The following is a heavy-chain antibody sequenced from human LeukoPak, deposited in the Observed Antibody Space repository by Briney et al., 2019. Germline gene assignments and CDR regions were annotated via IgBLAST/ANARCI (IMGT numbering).Heavy chain of an antibody. CDR3: AKQPILSGYYSSNYYYYGMDV. V-gene: IGHV1-3*01. J-gene: IGHJ6*02. D-gene: IGHD3-9*01. CDR2: INAGNGST. Sequence: ASVKVSCKASGYTFTSYAMHWVRQAPGQRLEWMGWINAGNGSTKYSQKFQGRVTITRDTSASTAYMELSSLRSEDTAVYYCAKQPILSGYYSSNYYYYGMDVWGQGTTVTVSS. CDR1: GYTFTSYA.